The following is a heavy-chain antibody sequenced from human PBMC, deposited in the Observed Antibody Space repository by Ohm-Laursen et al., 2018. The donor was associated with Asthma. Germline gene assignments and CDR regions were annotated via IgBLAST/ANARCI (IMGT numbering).Heavy chain of an antibody. J-gene: IGHJ4*02. Sequence: TLSLTCTVSGGSISSSSYYWSWIRQPPGKGLEWIGYIYYSGSTNYNPSLKSRVTISVDTSKNQFSLKLSSVTAADTAVYYCAIAIAAAGSLSLDYWGQGTLVTVSS. CDR3: AIAIAAAGSLSLDY. CDR1: GGSISSSSYY. D-gene: IGHD6-13*01. V-gene: IGHV4-61*01. CDR2: IYYSGST.